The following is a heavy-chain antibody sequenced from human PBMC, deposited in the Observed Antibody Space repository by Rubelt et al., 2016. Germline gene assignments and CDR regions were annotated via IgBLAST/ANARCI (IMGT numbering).Heavy chain of an antibody. V-gene: IGHV3-53*01. CDR1: GFPVRSNY. D-gene: IGHD4-23*01. CDR3: ARETAPYGGDSLGIDY. CDR2: IDTDGST. Sequence: EVQLLESGGGLVQPGGSLRLSCAASGFPVRSNYMSLVRQVPGKGLEWVSVIDTDGSTSYADSVKGRFTLSTDISKNTLFLQMNSLRVEDTAVYYCARETAPYGGDSLGIDYWGKGTLVTVSS. J-gene: IGHJ4*02.